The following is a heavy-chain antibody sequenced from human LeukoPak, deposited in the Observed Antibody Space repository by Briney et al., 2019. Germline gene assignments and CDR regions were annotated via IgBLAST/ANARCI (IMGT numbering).Heavy chain of an antibody. Sequence: SVKVSCKASGGTFSSYAISWVRQAPGQGLEWMGGIIPIFGTANYAQKFQGRVTVTADESTSTAYMELSSLRSEDTAVYYCAREDAGASGYYGLSPFDYWGQGTLVTVSS. CDR2: IIPIFGTA. CDR1: GGTFSSYA. D-gene: IGHD3-22*01. CDR3: AREDAGASGYYGLSPFDY. V-gene: IGHV1-69*13. J-gene: IGHJ4*02.